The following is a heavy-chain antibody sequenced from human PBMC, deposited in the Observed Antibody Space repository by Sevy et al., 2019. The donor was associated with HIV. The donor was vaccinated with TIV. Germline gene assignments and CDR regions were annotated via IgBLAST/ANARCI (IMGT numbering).Heavy chain of an antibody. CDR3: LKTPITEAAPVFDF. D-gene: IGHD2-21*02. CDR1: GFTFEDYA. CDR2: ISWNSGSL. Sequence: GGSLRLSCVGSGFTFEDYALHWVRQAPGKGLEWVSGISWNSGSLDYADSVRGRFTIFRDNAKKTLYLQMDSLRSEDTALYHCLKTPITEAAPVFDFWGQGTAVTVSS. J-gene: IGHJ4*02. V-gene: IGHV3-9*01.